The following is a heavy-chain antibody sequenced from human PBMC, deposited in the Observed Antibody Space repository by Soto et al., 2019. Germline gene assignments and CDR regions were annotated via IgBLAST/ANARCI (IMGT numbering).Heavy chain of an antibody. CDR1: RWSFSSYA. CDR2: IIPIFGTA. V-gene: IGHV1-69*13. J-gene: IGHJ6*02. Sequence: SVQVSCKACRWSFSSYAISWVRQAPGQGLEWMGGIIPIFGTANYVQKFQGRVTITADESTSTAYMEQSHLRSEDTAVYYCARGALFRGGYYYYYAMDVWGQGTTVTVSS. D-gene: IGHD2-15*01. CDR3: ARGALFRGGYYYYYAMDV.